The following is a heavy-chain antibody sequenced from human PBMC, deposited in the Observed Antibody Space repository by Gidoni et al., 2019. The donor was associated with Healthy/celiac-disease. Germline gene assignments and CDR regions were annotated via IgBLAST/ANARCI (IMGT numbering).Heavy chain of an antibody. D-gene: IGHD6-13*01. Sequence: QVQLQESGPGLVKPSETLSLTCTVSGGSISSYYWSWIRQPPGKGLEWIGYIYYSGSTNYNPSLKSRVTISVDTSKNQFSLKLSSVTAADTAVYYCARAWGYSSQQYYYYYGMDVWGQGTTVTVSS. CDR1: GGSISSYY. J-gene: IGHJ6*02. CDR2: IYYSGST. CDR3: ARAWGYSSQQYYYYYGMDV. V-gene: IGHV4-59*01.